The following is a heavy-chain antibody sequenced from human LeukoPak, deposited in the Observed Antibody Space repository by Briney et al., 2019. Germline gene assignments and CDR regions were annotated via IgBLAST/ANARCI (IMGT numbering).Heavy chain of an antibody. CDR2: IIPIFGTA. V-gene: IGHV1-69*06. CDR1: GYTFTSYD. J-gene: IGHJ3*02. CDR3: ARASRGYSYGYHAFDI. Sequence: ASVKVSCKASGYTFTSYDINWVRQATGQGLEWMGGIIPIFGTANYAQKFQGRVTITADKSTSTAYMELSSLRSEDTAVYYCARASRGYSYGYHAFDIWGQGTMVTVSS. D-gene: IGHD5-18*01.